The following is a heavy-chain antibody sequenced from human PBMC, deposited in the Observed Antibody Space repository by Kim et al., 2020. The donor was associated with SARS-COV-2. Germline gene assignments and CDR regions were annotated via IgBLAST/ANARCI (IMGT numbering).Heavy chain of an antibody. J-gene: IGHJ6*02. V-gene: IGHV3-30*18. Sequence: GGSLRLSCAASGFTFSSYGMHWVRQAPGKGLEWVAVISYDGSNKYYADSVKGRFTISRDNSKNTLYLQMNSLRAEDTAVYYCAKDILTDYYGMDVWGQGTTVTVSS. CDR2: ISYDGSNK. CDR1: GFTFSSYG. CDR3: AKDILTDYYGMDV. D-gene: IGHD3-9*01.